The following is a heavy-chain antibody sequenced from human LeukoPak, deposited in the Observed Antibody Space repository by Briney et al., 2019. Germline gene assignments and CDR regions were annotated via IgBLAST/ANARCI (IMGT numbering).Heavy chain of an antibody. V-gene: IGHV3-23*01. Sequence: GGSLRLSCAASGFTFSSYAMSWVRQAPGKGLEWVSAISSSGGSTYYADSVKGRFTISRDNSKNTLYLQMNSLRAEDTAVYYCAKRYSSSWYGLDYWGQGTLVTVSS. D-gene: IGHD6-13*01. CDR1: GFTFSSYA. J-gene: IGHJ4*02. CDR2: ISSSGGST. CDR3: AKRYSSSWYGLDY.